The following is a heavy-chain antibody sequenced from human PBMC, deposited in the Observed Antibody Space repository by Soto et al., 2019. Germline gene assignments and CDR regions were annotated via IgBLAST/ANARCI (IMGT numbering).Heavy chain of an antibody. Sequence: EVQLLESGGGFVQPGGSLRLSCAGSGFTFINYAMNWVRQAPGKGLEWVSSISGGGDAAFFPDSVRGRFTISRDNSKNTVTLQMNSLGVDDTAVYYCARKILGSTSRPNYWYFDLWGRGTLVTLSS. CDR2: ISGGGDAA. CDR1: GFTFINYA. V-gene: IGHV3-23*01. J-gene: IGHJ2*01. CDR3: ARKILGSTSRPNYWYFDL. D-gene: IGHD2-2*01.